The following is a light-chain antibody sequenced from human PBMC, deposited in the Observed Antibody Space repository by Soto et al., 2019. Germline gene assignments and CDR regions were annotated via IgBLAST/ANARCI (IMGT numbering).Light chain of an antibody. CDR1: QCVYIY. Sequence: DSVLPQSRATLSLSPGERATLSWRASQCVYIYLAWHKPTPGQAPRLLIYDASNRAAGIPARFSGSGSGTDFTLTISSLEPEDFAVYYCQQRSNWPPSTFGQGTRLEIK. J-gene: IGKJ5*01. CDR3: QQRSNWPPST. V-gene: IGKV3-11*01. CDR2: DAS.